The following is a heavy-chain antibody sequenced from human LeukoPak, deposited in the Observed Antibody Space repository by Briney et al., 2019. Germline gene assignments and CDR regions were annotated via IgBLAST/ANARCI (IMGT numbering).Heavy chain of an antibody. CDR3: ARHGSGWSFDY. CDR2: LYYSGSP. V-gene: IGHV4-59*08. CDR1: GGSISTYY. D-gene: IGHD6-19*01. Sequence: PSETLSLTRTVSGGSISTYYWSWIRQPPGKGLEWIGFLYYSGSPNYNPSLKSRLTISIDPSRNQSSLQLSSVTAADTAVYYCARHGSGWSFDYWGQGTLVTVSS. J-gene: IGHJ4*02.